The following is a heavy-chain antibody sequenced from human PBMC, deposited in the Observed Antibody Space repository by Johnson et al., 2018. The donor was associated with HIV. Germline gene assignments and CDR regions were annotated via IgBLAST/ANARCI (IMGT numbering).Heavy chain of an antibody. CDR3: ARGSPNSPFDVVDI. D-gene: IGHD2/OR15-2a*01. Sequence: QVQLVESGGGVVQPGRSLRLSCAASGFTFSSYAMHWVRQAPGKGLEWVAVISYDGSNKCYADSVKGRFTISRDNSKNTLYLQMNSLRAEDTAVYYCARGSPNSPFDVVDIWGQGTMVTVSS. V-gene: IGHV3-30*04. CDR2: ISYDGSNK. CDR1: GFTFSSYA. J-gene: IGHJ3*02.